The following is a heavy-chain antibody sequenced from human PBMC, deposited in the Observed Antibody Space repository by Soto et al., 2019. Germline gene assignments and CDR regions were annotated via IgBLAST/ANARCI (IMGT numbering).Heavy chain of an antibody. CDR1: GFTFSSYA. J-gene: IGHJ5*02. CDR3: AKAAGLVYAILGWFDP. Sequence: PGGSLRLSCAASGFTFSSYAMSWVRQAPGKGLEWVSAISGSGGSTYYADSVKGRFTISRDNSKSTLYLQMNSLRAEDTAVYYCAKAAGLVYAILGWFDPWGQGTLVTVSS. V-gene: IGHV3-23*01. D-gene: IGHD2-8*01. CDR2: ISGSGGST.